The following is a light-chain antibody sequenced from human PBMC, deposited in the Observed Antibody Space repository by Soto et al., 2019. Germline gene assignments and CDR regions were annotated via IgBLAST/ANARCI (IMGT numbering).Light chain of an antibody. V-gene: IGKV3-15*01. J-gene: IGKJ1*01. CDR3: QQYNKWPP. Sequence: DIVTRQSPSTLYVPPGERATLSCRASQSVSSNLAWYQQKPGQAPRLLIYGASTRATGIPARFSGSGSGTEFTLTISSLQSEDFAVYYCQQYNKWPPFGQGTKVDI. CDR2: GAS. CDR1: QSVSSN.